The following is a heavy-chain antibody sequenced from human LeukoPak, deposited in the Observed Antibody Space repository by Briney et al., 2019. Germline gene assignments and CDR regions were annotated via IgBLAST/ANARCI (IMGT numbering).Heavy chain of an antibody. Sequence: ASVKVSCKASGYTFTGYYMHWVRQAPGQGLEWMGWINPNSGGTNYAQKFQGRVTMTRDTSISTAYMELSRLRSDDTAVYYCARDRVTIFGVVFYGMDVWGKGTTVTVSS. V-gene: IGHV1-2*02. CDR1: GYTFTGYY. D-gene: IGHD3-3*01. CDR3: ARDRVTIFGVVFYGMDV. J-gene: IGHJ6*04. CDR2: INPNSGGT.